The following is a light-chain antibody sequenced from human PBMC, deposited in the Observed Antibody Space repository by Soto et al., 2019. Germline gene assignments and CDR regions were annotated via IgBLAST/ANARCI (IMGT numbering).Light chain of an antibody. J-gene: IGLJ2*01. CDR2: GNT. CDR1: SSNIGAGYD. Sequence: QSVLTQPPSVSGAPGQRVTISCTGSSSNIGAGYDVHWYQQLPGRAPKLLFYGNTNRPSGVPDRFSGSKSGTSASLAITGLQAEDEADYYCLSFDSSLSVVFGGGTKLTV. CDR3: LSFDSSLSVV. V-gene: IGLV1-40*01.